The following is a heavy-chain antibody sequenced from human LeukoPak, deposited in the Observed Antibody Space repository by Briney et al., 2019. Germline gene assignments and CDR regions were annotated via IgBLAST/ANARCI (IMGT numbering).Heavy chain of an antibody. D-gene: IGHD3-9*01. CDR3: VKDLKAGGILTD. J-gene: IGHJ4*02. CDR2: ISWNNDHI. V-gene: IGHV3-9*01. CDR1: GFSFNEYG. Sequence: GGSLRLSCAASGFSFNEYGMHWVRQAPGKGLEWVSGISWNNDHIGYADSVKGRFIISRDNAKNFLFLQMNSLRVEDTALYYCVKDLKAGGILTDWGQGTLVTVSS.